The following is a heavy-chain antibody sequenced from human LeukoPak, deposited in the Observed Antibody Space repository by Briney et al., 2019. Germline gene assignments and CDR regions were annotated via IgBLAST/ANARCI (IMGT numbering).Heavy chain of an antibody. Sequence: GGSLRLSCAASGFRFRSYWMSWVRQAPGKGLEWVTNIKQDGGEKYYVDSVKGRFTISRDNAKNSLYLQMNSLRAEDTAVYYCARDCGNGLFDPWGQGTLVTVSS. V-gene: IGHV3-7*04. D-gene: IGHD6-19*01. J-gene: IGHJ5*02. CDR3: ARDCGNGLFDP. CDR1: GFRFRSYW. CDR2: IKQDGGEK.